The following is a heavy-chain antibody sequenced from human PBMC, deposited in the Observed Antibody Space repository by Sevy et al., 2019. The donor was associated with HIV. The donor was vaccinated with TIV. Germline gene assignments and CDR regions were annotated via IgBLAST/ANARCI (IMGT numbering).Heavy chain of an antibody. CDR3: AREGCTKPHDY. CDR1: GFTFSKYS. Sequence: GWSLRLSCAASGFTFSKYSMSWIRQTPGKWLEWVSTFSFGCGKINYADSVKGRFTISRDDSRNTFYLQMNSLRAEDTAIYYCAREGCTKPHDYWGQGTVVTVSS. D-gene: IGHD2-8*01. V-gene: IGHV3-23*01. J-gene: IGHJ4*02. CDR2: FSFGCGKI.